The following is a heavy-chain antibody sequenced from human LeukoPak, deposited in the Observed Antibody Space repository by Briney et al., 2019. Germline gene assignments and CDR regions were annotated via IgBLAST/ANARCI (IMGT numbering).Heavy chain of an antibody. D-gene: IGHD3-22*01. CDR2: IYYSGST. CDR3: ARGPEVGGLKEYYDSSGYFFDY. Sequence: SQTLSLTCTVSGGSISSGGYYWSWIRQHPGKGLEWIGYIYYSGSTYYNPSLKSRVTISVDTSKNQFSLKLSSVTAADTAVYYCARGPEVGGLKEYYDSSGYFFDYWGQGTLVTVSS. CDR1: GGSISSGGYY. V-gene: IGHV4-31*03. J-gene: IGHJ4*02.